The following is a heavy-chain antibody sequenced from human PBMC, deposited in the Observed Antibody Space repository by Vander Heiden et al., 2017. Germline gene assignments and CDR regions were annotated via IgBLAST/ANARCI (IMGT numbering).Heavy chain of an antibody. CDR1: RFTFGSYG. Sequence: QLQLLESGGGVVETGRSLRLSCAASRFTFGSYGMHWVRQAPGKGLEWVAVISYDGSNKYYADSVKGRLTISRDNSKNTLDLQMNSLRAEDTAVYYCAKELGKSTIFGDYYYGMDVWGQGTTVTVSS. CDR3: AKELGKSTIFGDYYYGMDV. D-gene: IGHD3-3*01. V-gene: IGHV3-30*18. CDR2: ISYDGSNK. J-gene: IGHJ6*02.